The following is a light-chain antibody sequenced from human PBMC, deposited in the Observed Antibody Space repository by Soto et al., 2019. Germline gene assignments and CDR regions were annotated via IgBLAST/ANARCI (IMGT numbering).Light chain of an antibody. V-gene: IGKV3-20*01. CDR3: QQYGSSLTWT. CDR1: QSVSSIY. CDR2: GAS. Sequence: EIVLTQSPGTLSLSPGERATLSCRASQSVSSIYLAWYQQKPGQAPRLLIYGASSRATGIQDRFSGTGSGKDFTLTISRLEPEDFAVYYCQQYGSSLTWTFGQGTKVEFK. J-gene: IGKJ1*01.